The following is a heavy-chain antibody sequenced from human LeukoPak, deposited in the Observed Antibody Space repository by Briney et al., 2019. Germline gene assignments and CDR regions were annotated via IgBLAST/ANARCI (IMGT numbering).Heavy chain of an antibody. CDR1: GGSLNDYG. CDR2: IIPMFGTT. Sequence: ASVKVSCKASGGSLNDYGVSWVRQAPGQGLEWMGRIIPMFGTTIYAEKFQGRVTISADKSTNTAYVEVSRLKSDDTAIFYCATDLQSDFSTGYYWDNWGQGTLVTVSS. D-gene: IGHD3/OR15-3a*01. J-gene: IGHJ4*02. CDR3: ATDLQSDFSTGYYWDN. V-gene: IGHV1-69*06.